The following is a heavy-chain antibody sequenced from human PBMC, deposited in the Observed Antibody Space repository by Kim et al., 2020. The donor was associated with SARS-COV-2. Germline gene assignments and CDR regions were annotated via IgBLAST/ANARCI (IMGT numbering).Heavy chain of an antibody. D-gene: IGHD3-16*01. CDR2: A. Sequence: ANYAQKFQGRVTITADESTSTAYMELSSLRSEDTAVYYCARAALSGPFGPWGQGTLVTVSS. CDR3: ARAALSGPFGP. V-gene: IGHV1-69*01. J-gene: IGHJ5*02.